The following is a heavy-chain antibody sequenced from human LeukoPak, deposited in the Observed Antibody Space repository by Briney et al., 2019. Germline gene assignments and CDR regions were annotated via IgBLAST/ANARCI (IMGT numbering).Heavy chain of an antibody. Sequence: ASVKVSCKASGGTFSSYAISWVRQAPGQGLEWMGGIIPIFGTANYAQKFQGRVTITADESTSTAYMELSSLRSEDTAVYYCARAVGYCSSTSCWNYYYMDVWGKGTTVTVSS. D-gene: IGHD2-2*01. CDR1: GGTFSSYA. CDR3: ARAVGYCSSTSCWNYYYMDV. CDR2: IIPIFGTA. V-gene: IGHV1-69*13. J-gene: IGHJ6*03.